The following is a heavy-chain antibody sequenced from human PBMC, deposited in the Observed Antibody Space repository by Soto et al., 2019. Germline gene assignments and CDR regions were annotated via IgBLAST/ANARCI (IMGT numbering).Heavy chain of an antibody. CDR3: SKDMVGYWHNVNRHILDL. Sequence: QVQLMESGGDVVQPGRSLRLSCAASGFSFSTYGMHWVRQAPGKGLEWVALISHDGSNKQYAESVKGRFTISRDNSKNTVPPPMKSLETGDGAVKYCSKDMVGYWHNVNRHILDLWGQGTQVNVPS. CDR2: ISHDGSNK. J-gene: IGHJ5*02. CDR1: GFSFSTYG. V-gene: IGHV3-30*18. D-gene: IGHD2-21*01.